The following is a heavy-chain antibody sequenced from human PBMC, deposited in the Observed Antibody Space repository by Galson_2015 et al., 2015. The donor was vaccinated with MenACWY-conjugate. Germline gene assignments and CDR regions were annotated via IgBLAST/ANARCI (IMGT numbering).Heavy chain of an antibody. CDR1: GFTFSSYA. CDR2: ISASGGST. D-gene: IGHD2-21*02. CDR3: ARRLVTTYCFDY. V-gene: IGHV3-23*01. Sequence: SLRLSCAASGFTFSSYAMSWVRQAPGKGLEWVSAISASGGSTYYADSVKGRFTISRDNSKNTLYLQMNSLRAEDTAVYYCARRLVTTYCFDYWGQGTLVTVSS. J-gene: IGHJ4*02.